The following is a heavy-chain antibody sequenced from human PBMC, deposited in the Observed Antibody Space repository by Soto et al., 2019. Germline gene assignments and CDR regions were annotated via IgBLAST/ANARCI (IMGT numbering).Heavy chain of an antibody. CDR1: GYTFTSYA. CDR2: INAGNGNT. D-gene: IGHD6-6*01. J-gene: IGHJ4*02. Sequence: QVQLVQSGAEVKKPGASVKVSCKASGYTFTSYAMHWVRQAPGQRLEWVGWINAGNGNTKYSQKFQGRVTITRDTSASTAYMELSSLRSEDTAVYYCPSGEGSSSSYFDYWGQGPLVSVSS. V-gene: IGHV1-3*01. CDR3: PSGEGSSSSYFDY.